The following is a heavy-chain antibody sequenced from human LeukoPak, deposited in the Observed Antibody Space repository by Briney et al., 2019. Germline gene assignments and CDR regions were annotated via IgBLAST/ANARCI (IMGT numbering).Heavy chain of an antibody. CDR1: GYTFTGYY. CDR3: ARVIRVQPTIYYYYYYMDV. V-gene: IGHV1-2*02. CDR2: INPNSGGT. J-gene: IGHJ6*03. D-gene: IGHD3-10*01. Sequence: ASVKVSCKTSGYTFTGYYMHWVRQAPGQGLEWMGWINPNSGGTNYAQKFQGRVTMTRDTSISTAYMELSRLRSDDTAVYYCARVIRVQPTIYYYYYYMDVWGKGTTVTVSS.